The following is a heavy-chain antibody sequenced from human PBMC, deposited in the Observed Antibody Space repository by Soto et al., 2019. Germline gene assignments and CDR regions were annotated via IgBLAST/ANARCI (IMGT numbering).Heavy chain of an antibody. CDR1: GCTFSSYA. J-gene: IGHJ4*02. CDR2: IIPIFGTA. Sequence: ASVKVSCKASGCTFSSYAISWVRQAPGQGLEWMGGIIPIFGTANYAQKFQGRVTITADKSTSTAYMELSSLRSEDTAVYYCARNPGVAARTFDYWGQGTMVTVSS. D-gene: IGHD6-6*01. V-gene: IGHV1-69*06. CDR3: ARNPGVAARTFDY.